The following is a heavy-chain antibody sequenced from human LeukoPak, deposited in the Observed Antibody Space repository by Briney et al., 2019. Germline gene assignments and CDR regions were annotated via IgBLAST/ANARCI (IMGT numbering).Heavy chain of an antibody. V-gene: IGHV4-39*01. CDR2: IYYNGNT. CDR3: GRHLQWPQVADQ. Sequence: SETLSLTCTVSGASISNDNYYCGWIRQPPGKGLEWIGSIYYNGNTYSNPSLKSRVTVSADTSKNQLSLKLTSVTAADTAVYYCGRHLQWPQVADQWGQGILVTVSS. D-gene: IGHD4-11*01. CDR1: GASISNDNYY. J-gene: IGHJ4*02.